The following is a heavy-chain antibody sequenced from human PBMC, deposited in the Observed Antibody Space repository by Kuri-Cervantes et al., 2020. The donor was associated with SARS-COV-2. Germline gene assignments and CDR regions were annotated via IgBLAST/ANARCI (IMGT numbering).Heavy chain of an antibody. D-gene: IGHD1-1*01. CDR1: GFNFRACA. CDR3: VKDGWNLGDYFDF. CDR2: ISVSGDGT. Sequence: GGSLRLSCAASGFNFRACAMSWVRQAPEKGLEWVSGISVSGDGTYYADSVKGRFTISRDNSKNALYLQMNSLRVEDTALYFCVKDGWNLGDYFDFWGQGTRVTVSS. V-gene: IGHV3-23*01. J-gene: IGHJ4*02.